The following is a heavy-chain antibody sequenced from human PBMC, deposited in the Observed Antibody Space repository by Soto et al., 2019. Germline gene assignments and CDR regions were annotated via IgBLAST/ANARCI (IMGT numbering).Heavy chain of an antibody. Sequence: QVQLVESGGGVVQPGRSLRLSCAASGFNFSSYVMHWVRQAPGKGLEWVAVIWYDGGNKYYADSVKGRFMISRDNSKNTLYLQMNSLRAEDTAVYYCARDGQWLPRDGLRSSYYFDYWGQGTLVTVSS. V-gene: IGHV3-33*01. D-gene: IGHD6-19*01. CDR2: IWYDGGNK. CDR3: ARDGQWLPRDGLRSSYYFDY. CDR1: GFNFSSYV. J-gene: IGHJ4*02.